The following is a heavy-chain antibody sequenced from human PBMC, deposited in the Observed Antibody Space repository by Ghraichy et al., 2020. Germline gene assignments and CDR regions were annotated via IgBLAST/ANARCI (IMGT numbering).Heavy chain of an antibody. J-gene: IGHJ4*02. CDR3: ARGGYDFWSGRFDY. Sequence: TLSLTCTVSGDSISSGDYYWTWIRQPPGEGLEWIGYIYYTGITYYAPSLKSRVTISVETSKNQFSLKLNSVTAADTAVYYCARGGYDFWSGRFDYWGQGALVTVSS. CDR2: IYYTGIT. V-gene: IGHV4-30-4*01. D-gene: IGHD3-3*01. CDR1: GDSISSGDYY.